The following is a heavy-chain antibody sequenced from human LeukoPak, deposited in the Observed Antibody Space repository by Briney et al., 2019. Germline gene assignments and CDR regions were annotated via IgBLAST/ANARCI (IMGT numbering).Heavy chain of an antibody. J-gene: IGHJ6*02. V-gene: IGHV4-61*01. D-gene: IGHD6-19*01. CDR2: IYYSGST. Sequence: SETLSLTCTVSGGSVSSGSYYWSWIRQPPGKGLEWIGYIYYSGSTNYNPSFKSRVTISVDTSKNQFSLKLSSVTAADTAVYYCAIEDPGIAVAGRDPYYYYGMDVWGQGTTVTVSS. CDR1: GGSVSSGSYY. CDR3: AIEDPGIAVAGRDPYYYYGMDV.